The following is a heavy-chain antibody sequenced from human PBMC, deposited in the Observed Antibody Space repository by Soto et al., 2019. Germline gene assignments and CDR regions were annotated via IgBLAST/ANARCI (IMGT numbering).Heavy chain of an antibody. CDR3: ARGRRNIVVVAAAITADPEGYFDY. CDR1: GGSFSGYY. V-gene: IGHV4-34*01. J-gene: IGHJ4*02. CDR2: INHSGST. D-gene: IGHD2-2*02. Sequence: QVQLQQWGAGLLKPSETLSLTCAVYGGSFSGYYWSWIRQPPGKGLEWIGEINHSGSTNYNPSLKSRVTISVDMSKNQFSLKLSFVTAADTAVYYCARGRRNIVVVAAAITADPEGYFDYWGQGTLVTVSS.